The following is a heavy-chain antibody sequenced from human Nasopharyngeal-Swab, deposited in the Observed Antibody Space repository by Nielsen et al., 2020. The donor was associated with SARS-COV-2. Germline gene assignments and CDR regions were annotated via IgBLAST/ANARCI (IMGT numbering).Heavy chain of an antibody. CDR3: ARQGGDGYYFDY. V-gene: IGHV5-51*01. CDR2: IYPDDSDT. Sequence: VRQMLGKGLEWMGLIYPDDSDTRYSPSFQGQVTISADTSISTAYLQWSSLKASDTAMYYCARQGGDGYYFDYWGQGTLVTVSS. J-gene: IGHJ4*02. D-gene: IGHD2-21*02.